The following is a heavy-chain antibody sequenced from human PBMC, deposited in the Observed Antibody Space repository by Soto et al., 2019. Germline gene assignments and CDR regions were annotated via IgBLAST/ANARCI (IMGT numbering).Heavy chain of an antibody. CDR2: ISYDGSNK. V-gene: IGHV3-30*18. CDR1: GFTYSSYG. CDR3: AKGYCSSTSCYISGMDV. D-gene: IGHD2-2*02. Sequence: GGSLRLSCAASGFTYSSYGMHWVRQAPGKGLEWVAVISYDGSNKYYADSVKGRFTISRDNSKNTLYLQMNSLRAEDTAVYYCAKGYCSSTSCYISGMDVWGQGTTVTVSS. J-gene: IGHJ6*02.